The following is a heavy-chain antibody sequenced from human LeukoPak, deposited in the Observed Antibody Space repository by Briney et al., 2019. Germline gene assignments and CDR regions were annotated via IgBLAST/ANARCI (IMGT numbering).Heavy chain of an antibody. CDR2: IYYSGST. CDR1: GGSISSGDYY. V-gene: IGHV4-30-4*01. J-gene: IGHJ4*02. Sequence: SQTLSLTCTVSGGSISSGDYYWSWIRQPPGKGLEWIGYIYYSGSTYYNPFLKSRVTISVDTSKNQFSLKLSSVTAADTAVYYCARVPTYYYDSSGYYFDYWGQGTLVTVSS. CDR3: ARVPTYYYDSSGYYFDY. D-gene: IGHD3-22*01.